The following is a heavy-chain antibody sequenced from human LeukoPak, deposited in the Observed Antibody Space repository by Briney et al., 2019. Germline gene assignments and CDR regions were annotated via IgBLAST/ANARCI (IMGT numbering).Heavy chain of an antibody. CDR3: AKDAQRGFDYSNSLES. V-gene: IGHV3-33*06. D-gene: IGHD4-11*01. CDR1: GFTYSHYG. Sequence: GGSLRLSCAASGFTYSHYGMHGVRQVPGKGLEWVAVIWSDGTEKYDGDAVKGRFTISIDNSMKTLYLQMNSLRGDDTAVYYCAKDAQRGFDYSNSLESWGQGTLVTVSS. J-gene: IGHJ5*01. CDR2: IWSDGTEK.